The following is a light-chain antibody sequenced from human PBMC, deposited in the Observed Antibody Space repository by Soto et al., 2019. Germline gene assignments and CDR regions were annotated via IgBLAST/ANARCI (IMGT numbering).Light chain of an antibody. Sequence: DIQLTQSPSFLSASVGDRVTISCRASQGISSYLAWYQQKPRKAPKLLIYAASTLQSGVPSRFSGSGSGTEFTLTISSLQPDDFATYYCQQYNSYPWTFGQGTKVDI. V-gene: IGKV1-9*01. CDR1: QGISSY. J-gene: IGKJ1*01. CDR3: QQYNSYPWT. CDR2: AAS.